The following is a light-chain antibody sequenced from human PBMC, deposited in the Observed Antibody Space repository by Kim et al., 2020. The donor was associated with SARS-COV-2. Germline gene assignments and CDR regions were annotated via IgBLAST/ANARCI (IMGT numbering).Light chain of an antibody. CDR2: YDD. V-gene: IGLV3-21*04. CDR3: QVWDDNTNHVV. CDR1: NIGGKS. J-gene: IGLJ2*01. Sequence: APGKTARSTCGGNNIGGKSVHWFQQKPGQAPVRVIFYDDDRPSGIPERFSGSNSGNPATLTISRVEAGDEADYYCQVWDDNTNHVVFGGGTKVTVL.